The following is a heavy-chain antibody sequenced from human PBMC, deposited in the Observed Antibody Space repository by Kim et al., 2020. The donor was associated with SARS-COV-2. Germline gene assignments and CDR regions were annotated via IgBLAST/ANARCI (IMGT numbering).Heavy chain of an antibody. Sequence: SETLSLTCTVSGGSISSSSYYWGWIRQPPGQGLEWIGSIYYSGSTYYNPSLKSRVTISVDTSKNQFSLKLSSVTAADTAVYYCARDVPMDVWGQGTTVTVSS. CDR2: IYYSGST. CDR3: ARDVPMDV. V-gene: IGHV4-39*07. CDR1: GGSISSSSYY. J-gene: IGHJ6*02.